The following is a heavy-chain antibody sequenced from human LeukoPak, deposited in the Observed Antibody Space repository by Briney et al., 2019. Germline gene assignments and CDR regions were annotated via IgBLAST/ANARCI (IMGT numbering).Heavy chain of an antibody. V-gene: IGHV3-30-3*01. CDR1: GFTFSVYA. CDR3: ARGATLGTSPGVDY. Sequence: PGGSLRLSCAASGFTFSVYAMHWVRQAPGKGLDWVAVISYDGSNKYYADSVKGRFTISRDNSKNTLDLQMDSLRTEDTAVYYCARGATLGTSPGVDYWGQGTLVTVSS. J-gene: IGHJ4*02. D-gene: IGHD2-2*01. CDR2: ISYDGSNK.